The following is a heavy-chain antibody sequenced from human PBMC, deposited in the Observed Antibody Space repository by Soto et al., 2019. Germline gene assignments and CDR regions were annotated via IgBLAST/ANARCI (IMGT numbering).Heavy chain of an antibody. CDR1: GYTFTSYG. V-gene: IGHV1-18*01. CDR2: ISAYNGNT. J-gene: IGHJ4*02. CDR3: ARDIPYYYDSSGYYY. Sequence: ASVKVSCKASGYTFTSYGIGWVRQAPGQGLEWMGWISAYNGNTNYAQKLQGRVTMTTDTSTSTAYMELRSLRSDDTAVYYCARDIPYYYDSSGYYYWGQGTLVTVSS. D-gene: IGHD3-22*01.